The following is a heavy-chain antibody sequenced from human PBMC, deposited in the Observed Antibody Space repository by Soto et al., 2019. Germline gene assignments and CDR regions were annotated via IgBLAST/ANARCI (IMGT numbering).Heavy chain of an antibody. J-gene: IGHJ4*02. D-gene: IGHD3-10*01. CDR2: INHSGST. V-gene: IGHV4-34*01. CDR1: GGSFSGYY. CDR3: ARGDFGDIGY. Sequence: PSETLSVTCAVYGGSFSGYYWSWIRQPPGKGLEWIGEINHSGSTNYNPSLKSRVTISVDTSKNQFSLKLSSVTAADTAVYYCARGDFGDIGYWGQGTLVTVSS.